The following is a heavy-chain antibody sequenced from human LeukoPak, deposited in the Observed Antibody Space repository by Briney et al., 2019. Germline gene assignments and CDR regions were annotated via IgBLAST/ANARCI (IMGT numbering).Heavy chain of an antibody. CDR2: IYYSGST. D-gene: IGHD3-10*01. CDR3: ARALYGSGRRMPWFDP. V-gene: IGHV4-59*01. Sequence: PSETLSLTCTVSGGSISSYYWSWLRQPPGKGLEWIGYIYYSGSTNYNPSLKSRVTISVDTSKNQFSLKLSSVTAADTAVYYCARALYGSGRRMPWFDPWGQGTLVTVSS. J-gene: IGHJ5*02. CDR1: GGSISSYY.